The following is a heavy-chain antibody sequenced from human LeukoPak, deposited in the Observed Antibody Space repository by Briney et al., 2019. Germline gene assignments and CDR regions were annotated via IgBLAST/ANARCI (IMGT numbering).Heavy chain of an antibody. J-gene: IGHJ6*03. Sequence: LETLSLTCAVSGGSISGSSYYWGWIRQPPGEGLEWIGEINHSGSTNNNPPLKSRVTISLDTSKNQFSLKLSSVTAADTAVYYCARGFTSPSSPKHQYYYYYMDVWGKGTTVTVSS. V-gene: IGHV4-39*07. D-gene: IGHD2/OR15-2a*01. CDR3: ARGFTSPSSPKHQYYYYYMDV. CDR1: GGSISGSSYY. CDR2: INHSGST.